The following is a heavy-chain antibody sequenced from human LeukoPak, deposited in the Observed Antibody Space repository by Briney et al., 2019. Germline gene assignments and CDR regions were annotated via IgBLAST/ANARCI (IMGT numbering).Heavy chain of an antibody. V-gene: IGHV1-2*02. CDR1: GYTFTGYY. CDR2: INPNSGGT. Sequence: ASVKVSCKAPGYTFTGYYMHWVRQAPGQGLEWMGWINPNSGGTNYAQKFQGRVTMTRDTSISTAYMELSRLRSDDTAVYYCARDSIVVVPAAMQGYNWFDPWGQGTLVTVSS. J-gene: IGHJ5*02. D-gene: IGHD2-2*01. CDR3: ARDSIVVVPAAMQGYNWFDP.